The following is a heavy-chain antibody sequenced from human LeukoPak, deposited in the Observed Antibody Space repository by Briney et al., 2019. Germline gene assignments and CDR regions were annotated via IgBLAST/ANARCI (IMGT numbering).Heavy chain of an antibody. D-gene: IGHD7-27*01. CDR1: GYPFTSYG. V-gene: IGHV1-18*01. Sequence: ASVKVSCKASGYPFTSYGFSWVRQAPGQGLEWMGWISADTGNTNFAQMFQGRLTMTTDTSTSTSHMELRSLTSDDTAVYYCARESRETGSTSDFYYWGQGTLVTVSS. CDR2: ISADTGNT. CDR3: ARESRETGSTSDFYY. J-gene: IGHJ4*02.